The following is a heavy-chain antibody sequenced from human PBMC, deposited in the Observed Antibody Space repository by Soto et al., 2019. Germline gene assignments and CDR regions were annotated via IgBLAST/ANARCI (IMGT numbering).Heavy chain of an antibody. CDR3: ARQGSNGAYYYYGMDV. D-gene: IGHD2-8*01. CDR2: IYPGDSDT. V-gene: IGHV5-51*01. J-gene: IGHJ6*02. Sequence: RFSSYWIAWVRQMPGKGLEWMGIIYPGDSDTMYSPSFQGQVTFSVDKSTSTAYLQWSSLKASDTAMYYCARQGSNGAYYYYGMDVWGQGTTVTAP. CDR1: RFSSYW.